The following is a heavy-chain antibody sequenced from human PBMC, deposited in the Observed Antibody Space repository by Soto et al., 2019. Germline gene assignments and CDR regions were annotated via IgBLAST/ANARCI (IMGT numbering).Heavy chain of an antibody. CDR1: GGSISNADYS. CDR3: SRQFEGRPSVRYGIEA. Sequence: QLHLQESGPGLVKPSETLSLTCTVSGGSISNADYSWGWIRQPPGKGLEWIGTVYNSGSTYHKPSLQSRVTMTVDTSKKQISLKLSSLTAADKAVYYCSRQFEGRPSVRYGIEAWGQGTTVTVSS. J-gene: IGHJ6*02. CDR2: VYNSGST. V-gene: IGHV4-39*01. D-gene: IGHD3-9*01.